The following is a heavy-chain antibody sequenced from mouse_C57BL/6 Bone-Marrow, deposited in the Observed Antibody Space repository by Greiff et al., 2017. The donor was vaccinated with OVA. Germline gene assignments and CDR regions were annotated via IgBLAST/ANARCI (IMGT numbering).Heavy chain of an antibody. CDR1: GYTFTSYW. CDR2: IDPSDSYT. J-gene: IGHJ3*01. Sequence: QVQLQQPGAELVMPGASVKLSCKASGYTFTSYWMHWVKQRPGQGLEWIGEIDPSDSYTNYNQKFKGKSTLTVDKSSSPAYMQLSSLPSEDSAVYYCARWGGACFAYWGQGTLVTVSA. CDR3: ARWGGACFAY. V-gene: IGHV1-69*01.